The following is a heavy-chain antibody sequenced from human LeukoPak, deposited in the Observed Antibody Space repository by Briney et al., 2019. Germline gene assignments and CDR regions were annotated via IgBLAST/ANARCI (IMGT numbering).Heavy chain of an antibody. CDR3: ARENSGSYREFDY. CDR2: IYTSGST. Sequence: PSETLSLTCTDSGGSISSYYWSWIRQPAGKGLEWIGRIYTSGSTNYNASPKSRVSMSVDTSKNQFCRKLSSVIAADTAVGYSARENSGSYREFDYWGQGTLVTVSS. CDR1: GGSISSYY. V-gene: IGHV4-4*07. J-gene: IGHJ4*02. D-gene: IGHD1-26*01.